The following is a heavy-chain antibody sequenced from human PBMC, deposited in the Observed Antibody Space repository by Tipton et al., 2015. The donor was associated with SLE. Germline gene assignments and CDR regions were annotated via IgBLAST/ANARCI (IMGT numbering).Heavy chain of an antibody. CDR1: GFTFSSYA. CDR2: ISYDGSNK. CDR3: ARDYRYDSSGLNWFDP. D-gene: IGHD3-22*01. Sequence: SLRLSCAASGFTFSSYAMHWVRQAPGKGLVWVAVISYDGSNKYYADSVKGRFTISRDNSKNTLYLQMNSLRAEDTAVYYCARDYRYDSSGLNWFDPWGQGTLVTVSS. V-gene: IGHV3-30*04. J-gene: IGHJ5*02.